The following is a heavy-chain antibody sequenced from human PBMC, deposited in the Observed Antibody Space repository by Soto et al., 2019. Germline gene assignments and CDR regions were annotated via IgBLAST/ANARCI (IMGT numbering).Heavy chain of an antibody. Sequence: QVQLQESGPGLVKPSETLSLTCSVSGDSISSSYWSWIRQPPGKGLEWIGYIYYSGSTNYNPSLKSRVTISVDTYKNQFSLKLTSVTAADTAVYYCARGGGYYGYWGQGTLVTVSS. CDR1: GDSISSSY. V-gene: IGHV4-59*01. CDR2: IYYSGST. D-gene: IGHD1-26*01. CDR3: ARGGGYYGY. J-gene: IGHJ4*02.